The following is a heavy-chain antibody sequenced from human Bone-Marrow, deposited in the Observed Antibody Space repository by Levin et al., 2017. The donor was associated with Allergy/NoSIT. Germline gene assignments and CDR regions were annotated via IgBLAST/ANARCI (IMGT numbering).Heavy chain of an antibody. CDR2: ITTGSNYK. J-gene: IGHJ6*02. CDR1: GFDFHIYV. Sequence: PGGSLRLSCEASGFDFHIYVMNWVRQAPGKGLEWLSSITTGSNYKYYVDSVRGRFVISRDNGKNSLYLQMNSLRAEDTAVYYCARSHPLTGTTHFSYQDGMDVWGQGTSVTVSS. V-gene: IGHV3-21*01. D-gene: IGHD1/OR15-1a*01. CDR3: ARSHPLTGTTHFSYQDGMDV.